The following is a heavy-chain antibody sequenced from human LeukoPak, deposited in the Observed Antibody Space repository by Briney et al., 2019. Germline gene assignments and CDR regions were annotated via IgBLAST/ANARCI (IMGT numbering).Heavy chain of an antibody. CDR1: GFTFSSYA. J-gene: IGHJ5*02. Sequence: PGGSLRLSCAASGFTFSSYAMSWVRQAPGKGLEWVSAISGSGGSTYYADSVKGRFTISRDNSKNTLYLQMNSLRAEDTAVYYCARELWFGELLYWFDPWGQGTLVTVSS. D-gene: IGHD3-10*01. CDR2: ISGSGGST. V-gene: IGHV3-23*01. CDR3: ARELWFGELLYWFDP.